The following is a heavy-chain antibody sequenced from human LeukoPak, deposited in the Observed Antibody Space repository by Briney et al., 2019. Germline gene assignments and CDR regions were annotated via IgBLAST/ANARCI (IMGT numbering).Heavy chain of an antibody. J-gene: IGHJ4*02. D-gene: IGHD5-12*01. Sequence: PGRSLRLSCAASGFTFSTYGMHWVRQAPGKGLEWVAVIWYDGSNEYYADSVKDRFTISRDNAKNSLYLQMSSLRAEDTAVYYCARERSVVATIDYWGQGTLVTVSS. V-gene: IGHV3-33*01. CDR3: ARERSVVATIDY. CDR1: GFTFSTYG. CDR2: IWYDGSNE.